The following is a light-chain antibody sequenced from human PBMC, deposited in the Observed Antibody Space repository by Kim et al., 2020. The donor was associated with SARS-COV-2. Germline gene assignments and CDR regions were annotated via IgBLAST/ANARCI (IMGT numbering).Light chain of an antibody. CDR3: QVWDSSSDHLV. Sequence: PGTTAPLARGGAVIGSKAAPWHQQKPGLAPVVVIHYDRDRPSGIPSRFSGSTSGNTAKLSLRRVEWGDEAEYYSQVWDSSSDHLVFGRGTQLTVL. CDR2: YDR. V-gene: IGLV3-21*04. CDR1: VIGSKA. J-gene: IGLJ3*02.